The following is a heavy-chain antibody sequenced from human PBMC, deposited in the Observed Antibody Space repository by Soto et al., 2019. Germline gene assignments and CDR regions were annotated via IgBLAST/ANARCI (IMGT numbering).Heavy chain of an antibody. V-gene: IGHV1-8*01. CDR3: VRGLRYCTSTSCYVRDLDY. J-gene: IGHJ4*02. D-gene: IGHD2-2*01. CDR2: MNPNSGNT. CDR1: RYIFASYD. Sequence: QVRLVQSGAEVKKPGASVRVSCKASRYIFASYDINWVRQATGQGLEWMGWMNPNSGNTGYAQKFQGRVTLTRNTSISTAYMELSSRRSEDTAVYHCVRGLRYCTSTSCYVRDLDYWGQGTLVTVSS.